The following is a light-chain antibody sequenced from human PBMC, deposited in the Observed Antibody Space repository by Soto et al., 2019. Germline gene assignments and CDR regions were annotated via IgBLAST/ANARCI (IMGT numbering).Light chain of an antibody. Sequence: EIVLTQSPGTLSLSPGERATLSCRASQSVSSSYLAWYQQKPGQAPRLLIYGASSRATGIPDRFSGSGSGTDYTLTISRLERKDFAVYYCQQYGSSPPITFGQGTKLEIK. CDR1: QSVSSSY. J-gene: IGKJ2*01. CDR3: QQYGSSPPIT. V-gene: IGKV3-20*01. CDR2: GAS.